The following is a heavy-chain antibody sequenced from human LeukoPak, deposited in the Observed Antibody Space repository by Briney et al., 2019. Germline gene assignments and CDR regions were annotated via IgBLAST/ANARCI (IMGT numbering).Heavy chain of an antibody. J-gene: IGHJ4*02. CDR2: IKQDGSEK. CDR3: ARDIVLMVLTTDYFDY. Sequence: PGGSLRLSCAASGFTFSSYWMSWVRQAPGKGLEWVANIKQDGSEKYYVDSVKGRFTISRDNAKNSLYLQMNSLRAEDTAVYYCARDIVLMVLTTDYFDYWGQGTLVTVSS. CDR1: GFTFSSYW. V-gene: IGHV3-7*01. D-gene: IGHD2-8*01.